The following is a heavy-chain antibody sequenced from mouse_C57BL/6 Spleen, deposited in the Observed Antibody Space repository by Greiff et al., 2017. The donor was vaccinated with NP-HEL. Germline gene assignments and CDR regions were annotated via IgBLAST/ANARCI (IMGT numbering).Heavy chain of an antibody. CDR1: GYTFTSYW. CDR3: ARYYYSSSYFDD. Sequence: QVQLQQPGAELVMPGASVKLSCKASGYTFTSYWMHWVKQRPGQGLEWIGEIDPSDSNTNYNQKFKGKSTLTVDKSSSTAYMQLSSLTSEDSAVYYCARYYYSSSYFDDWGTGTTVTVSS. V-gene: IGHV1-69*01. CDR2: IDPSDSNT. J-gene: IGHJ1*03. D-gene: IGHD1-1*01.